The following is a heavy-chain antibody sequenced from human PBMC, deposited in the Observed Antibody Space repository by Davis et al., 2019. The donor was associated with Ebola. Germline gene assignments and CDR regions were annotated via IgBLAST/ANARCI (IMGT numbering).Heavy chain of an antibody. D-gene: IGHD6-13*01. Sequence: PGGSLRLSCAASGFTFSSYWMSWVRQAPGKGLEWVANIKQDGSEKYYVDSVKGRFTISRDNAKNSLYLQMNSLRAEDTAVYYCARKIAAAGRMFRYYFDYWGQGTLVTVSS. CDR2: IKQDGSEK. V-gene: IGHV3-7*03. CDR1: GFTFSSYW. J-gene: IGHJ4*02. CDR3: ARKIAAAGRMFRYYFDY.